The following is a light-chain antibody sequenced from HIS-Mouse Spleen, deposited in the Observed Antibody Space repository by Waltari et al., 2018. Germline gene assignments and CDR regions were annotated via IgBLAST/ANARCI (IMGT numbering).Light chain of an antibody. V-gene: IGKV1-5*03. Sequence: DIQMTQSPSTLSASVGDRVTITCRASQSISSWLAWYQQKPGKAPKLLIYKASSLESGVPSRFSVRGSGTEFTLTISSLQPDDFATYYCQQYNSYTWTFGQGTKVEIK. CDR2: KAS. CDR3: QQYNSYTWT. J-gene: IGKJ1*01. CDR1: QSISSW.